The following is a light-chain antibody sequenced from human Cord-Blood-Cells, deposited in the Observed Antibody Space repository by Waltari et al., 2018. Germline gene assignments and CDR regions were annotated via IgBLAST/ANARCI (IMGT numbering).Light chain of an antibody. Sequence: DIQMTQPPTSLSASVADRVTITCRASQSISSYLNWYQQKPGKAPKLLIYAASSLQSGVPSRFSGSGYGKDFTLTISSLQPEDFATYYCQQSYSTPAITFGQGTRLEIK. J-gene: IGKJ5*01. CDR1: QSISSY. V-gene: IGKV1-39*01. CDR3: QQSYSTPAIT. CDR2: AAS.